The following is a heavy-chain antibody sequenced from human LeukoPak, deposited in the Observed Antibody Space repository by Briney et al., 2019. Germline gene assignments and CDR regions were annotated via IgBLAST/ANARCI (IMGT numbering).Heavy chain of an antibody. CDR2: IIPIFDTA. CDR1: GGTFNSYT. J-gene: IGHJ3*02. V-gene: IGHV1-69*08. CDR3: ARRDWNVENDAFDI. Sequence: ASVKVSCKASGGTFNSYTITWVRQAPGQGLEWRGRIIPIFDTANYAQMFQGRVTITADKSTTTAYMELGSLPSEDTAVYYCARRDWNVENDAFDIWGQGKMVTVSS. D-gene: IGHD1-1*01.